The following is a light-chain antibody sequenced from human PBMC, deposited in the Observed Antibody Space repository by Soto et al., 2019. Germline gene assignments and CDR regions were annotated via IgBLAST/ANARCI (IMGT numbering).Light chain of an antibody. V-gene: IGKV3-20*01. CDR1: QSINNY. J-gene: IGKJ5*01. Sequence: EIVLTQSPVTLSLSPGEIATLSCRASQSINNYLAWYQQKPGQAPRLLIYGASSRATGIPDRFSGSESGTDFTLTISRLEPEDFVVYYCQQYGNSPITCGQGTRREIK. CDR3: QQYGNSPIT. CDR2: GAS.